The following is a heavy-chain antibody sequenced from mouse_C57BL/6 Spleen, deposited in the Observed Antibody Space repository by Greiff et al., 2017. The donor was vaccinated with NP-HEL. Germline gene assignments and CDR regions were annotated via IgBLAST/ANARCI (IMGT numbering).Heavy chain of an antibody. CDR1: GYTFTEYT. Sequence: QVQLKESGAELVKPGASVKLSCKASGYTFTEYTIHWVKQRSGQGLEWIGWFYPGSGSIKYNEKFKDKATLTADKSSSTVYMELSRLTSEDSAVYFCASHGYYGSSYPYWYFDVWGTGTTVTVSS. CDR3: ASHGYYGSSYPYWYFDV. J-gene: IGHJ1*03. CDR2: FYPGSGSI. D-gene: IGHD1-1*01. V-gene: IGHV1-62-2*01.